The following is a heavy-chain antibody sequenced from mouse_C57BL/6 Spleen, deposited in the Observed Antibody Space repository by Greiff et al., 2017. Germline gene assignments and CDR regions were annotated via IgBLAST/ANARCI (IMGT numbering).Heavy chain of an antibody. J-gene: IGHJ3*01. CDR2: ISDGGSYT. CDR3: ASSYGGFAY. Sequence: EVKLVESGGGLVKPGGSLKLSCAASGFTFSSYAMSWVRQTPEKRLAWVATISDGGSYTYYPDNVKGRFTISRDNAKNNLYLQMSQLKSEDTAMYYCASSYGGFAYWGQGTLVTVSA. CDR1: GFTFSSYA. D-gene: IGHD1-1*01. V-gene: IGHV5-4*03.